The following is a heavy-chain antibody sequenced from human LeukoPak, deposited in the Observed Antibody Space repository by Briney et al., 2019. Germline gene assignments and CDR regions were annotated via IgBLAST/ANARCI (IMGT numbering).Heavy chain of an antibody. CDR1: GYSFTGYH. D-gene: IGHD4-17*01. V-gene: IGHV7-4-1*02. J-gene: IGHJ4*02. CDR3: ARDVDDYGDYVFDY. CDR2: INTNTGNP. Sequence: GASVKVSCKASGYSFTGYHIHWVRQAPGQGLEWMGWINTNTGNPTYAQGFTGRFVFSLDTSVSTAYLQISSLKAEDTAVYYCARDVDDYGDYVFDYWGQGTLVTVSS.